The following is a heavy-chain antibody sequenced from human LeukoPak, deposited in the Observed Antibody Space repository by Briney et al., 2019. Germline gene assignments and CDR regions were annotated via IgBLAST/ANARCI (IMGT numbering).Heavy chain of an antibody. CDR1: GFTFSNEA. CDR3: TKVREARYSSSWYCFDY. V-gene: IGHV3-23*01. J-gene: IGHJ4*02. Sequence: HPGGSLRLSCAVSGFTFSNEAMGWVRQLRGGGLEWVSTISPGGGTTYYAESMKGRFTISRDNSKSTLYLEMNSLRVEDTAVYYCTKVREARYSSSWYCFDYWGQGTLVTVSS. CDR2: ISPGGGTT. D-gene: IGHD6-13*01.